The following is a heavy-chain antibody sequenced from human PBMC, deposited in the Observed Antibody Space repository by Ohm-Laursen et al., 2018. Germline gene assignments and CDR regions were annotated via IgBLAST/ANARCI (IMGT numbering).Heavy chain of an antibody. J-gene: IGHJ5*02. CDR1: GFSLSTSGMC. V-gene: IGHV2-70*11. CDR2: IDWDDDK. D-gene: IGHD4-23*01. CDR3: ARSPDYGGNSGWFDP. Sequence: ATQTLTLTCTFSGFSLSTSGMCVSWIRQPPGKALEWLARIDWDDDKYYSTSLKTRLTISKDTSKNQVVLTMTNMDPVDTATYYCARSPDYGGNSGWFDPWGQGTLVTVSS.